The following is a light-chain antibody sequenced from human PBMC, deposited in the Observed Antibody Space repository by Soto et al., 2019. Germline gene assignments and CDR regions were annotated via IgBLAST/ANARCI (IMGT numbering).Light chain of an antibody. J-gene: IGKJ4*01. CDR2: TVS. Sequence: DIQLTQSPSFLSASVGDRLTITCRASQAIRSSLAWYQQKPGKAPNLLIYTVSTLQSVVPSRFSGSRSGTEFTLTISSLQPEDFATYYCQQFNSSPFTFGGGTKVEI. CDR1: QAIRSS. V-gene: IGKV1-9*01. CDR3: QQFNSSPFT.